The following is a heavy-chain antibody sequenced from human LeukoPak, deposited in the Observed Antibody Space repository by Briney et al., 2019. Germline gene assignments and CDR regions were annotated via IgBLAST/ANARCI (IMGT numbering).Heavy chain of an antibody. CDR2: IYYSGST. V-gene: IGHV4-39*07. J-gene: IGHJ5*02. Sequence: PSESLPPACTVAGGSVSSGSYDWGWIRQPPGKGLEWIGSIYYSGSTHYNPSHKSRVTISVDTSKNQFSLKLSSVTAADTAVYYCAREVDYYDSSGYYSRDLTEAFDPWGQGTLVSVSS. D-gene: IGHD3-22*01. CDR1: GGSVSSGSYD. CDR3: AREVDYYDSSGYYSRDLTEAFDP.